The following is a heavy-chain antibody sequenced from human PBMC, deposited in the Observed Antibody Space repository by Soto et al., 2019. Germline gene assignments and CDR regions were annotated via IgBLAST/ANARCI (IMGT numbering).Heavy chain of an antibody. CDR1: GFTFSSYG. J-gene: IGHJ6*03. CDR2: ISYDGSNK. Sequence: QVQLVESGGGVVQPVRSLRLSCAASGFTFSSYGMHWVRQAPGKGLEWVAVISYDGSNKYYADSVKGRFTISRDNSKNTLYLQMNSLRAEDTAVYYCAKNYYYMDVWGKGTTVTVSS. V-gene: IGHV3-30*18. CDR3: AKNYYYMDV.